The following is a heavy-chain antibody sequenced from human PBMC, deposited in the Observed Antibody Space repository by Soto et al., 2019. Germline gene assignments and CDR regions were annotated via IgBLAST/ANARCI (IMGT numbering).Heavy chain of an antibody. Sequence: GESLKISCKGSGYSFTSYWIGWVRQMPGKGLEWMGIIYPGDSDTKYSPSFQGQVTISADKSISTAYLQWSSLKASDTAMYYCARLRFDYYYYMDVWGKGTTVTVSS. CDR3: ARLRFDYYYYMDV. D-gene: IGHD3-10*01. CDR1: GYSFTSYW. V-gene: IGHV5-51*01. CDR2: IYPGDSDT. J-gene: IGHJ6*03.